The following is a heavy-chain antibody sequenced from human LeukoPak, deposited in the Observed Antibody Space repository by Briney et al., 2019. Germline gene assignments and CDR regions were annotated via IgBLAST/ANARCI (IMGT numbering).Heavy chain of an antibody. CDR2: IKQDGSEK. V-gene: IGHV3-7*01. CDR1: GFTFGTYW. Sequence: GGSLRLSCVASGFTFGTYWMSWVRQAPGKGLEWVATIKQDGSEKSYVDSVKGRFTISRDNPKNSLYLQMNSLRAEDTAVYYCARAMDGCRFDYWGQGTLVTVSS. J-gene: IGHJ4*02. CDR3: ARAMDGCRFDY. D-gene: IGHD5-24*01.